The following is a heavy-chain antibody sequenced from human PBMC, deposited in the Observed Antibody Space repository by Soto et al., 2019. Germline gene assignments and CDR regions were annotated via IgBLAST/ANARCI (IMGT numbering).Heavy chain of an antibody. CDR3: GRDSRYDILTGYFGMDV. D-gene: IGHD3-9*01. J-gene: IGHJ6*02. V-gene: IGHV3-53*01. CDR1: GFTVSSNY. CDR2: IYSGGST. Sequence: GGSLRLSCAASGFTVSSNYMSWVRQAPGKGLEWVSVIYSGGSTYYADSVKGRFTISRDNSKNTLYLQMNSLRAEDTAVYYCGRDSRYDILTGYFGMDVWGQGTTVTVSS.